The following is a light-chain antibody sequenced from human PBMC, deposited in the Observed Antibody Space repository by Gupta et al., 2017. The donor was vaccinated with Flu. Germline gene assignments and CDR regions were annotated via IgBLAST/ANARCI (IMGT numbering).Light chain of an antibody. CDR1: QSVSSY. V-gene: IGKV3-11*01. CDR2: DAS. CDR3: QQRCNWHPYLA. Sequence: EIVLTQSPATLSFSPGERATLSRRASQSVSSYLAWYKKKPGQAPRLLIYDASNSATGTKARFSGSGGGTDFTLTISSRELEDFAVYYCQQRCNWHPYLAFGGGTKVEIK. J-gene: IGKJ4*01.